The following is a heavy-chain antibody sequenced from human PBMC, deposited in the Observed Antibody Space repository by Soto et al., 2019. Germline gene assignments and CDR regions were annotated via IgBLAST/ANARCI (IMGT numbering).Heavy chain of an antibody. CDR1: GGTFSSYA. Sequence: QVQLVQSGAEVKKPGSSVKVSCKASGGTFSSYAISWVRQAPGQGLEWMGGIIPIFGTANYAQKCQGRVTTTADESTSTAYMELSSLRSEDTLVYYCASAETYSSSWYYYYYGMDVWGQGTTVTVSS. CDR2: IIPIFGTA. CDR3: ASAETYSSSWYYYYYGMDV. J-gene: IGHJ6*02. D-gene: IGHD6-13*01. V-gene: IGHV1-69*01.